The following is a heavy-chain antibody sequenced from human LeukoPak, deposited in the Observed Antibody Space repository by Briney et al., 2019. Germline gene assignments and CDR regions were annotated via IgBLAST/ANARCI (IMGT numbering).Heavy chain of an antibody. CDR1: GFTVSNTY. D-gene: IGHD3-22*01. J-gene: IGHJ4*02. Sequence: GGSLRLSCAASGFTVSNTYMSWVRQAPGKGLEWVSLIYSGGGTYSADSVKGRFTISRDISKNTLYLQMNSLRAEDTAVYYCARGPYYYDSSGYSDYWGQGTLVTVSS. CDR3: ARGPYYYDSSGYSDY. V-gene: IGHV3-53*01. CDR2: IYSGGGT.